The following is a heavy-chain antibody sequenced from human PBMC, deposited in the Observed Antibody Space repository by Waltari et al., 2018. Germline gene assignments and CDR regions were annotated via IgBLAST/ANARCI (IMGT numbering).Heavy chain of an antibody. D-gene: IGHD2-15*01. CDR2: IYYSGST. Sequence: QVQLQESGPGLAKPSETLSLTCTVSGGSISSYYWSWIRQPPGKGLEWIGYIYYSGSTNYNPSLKSRVTISVDTSKNQFSLKLSSVTAADTAVYYCARGSGSQGPYYFDYWGQGTLVTVSS. CDR1: GGSISSYY. V-gene: IGHV4-59*01. J-gene: IGHJ4*02. CDR3: ARGSGSQGPYYFDY.